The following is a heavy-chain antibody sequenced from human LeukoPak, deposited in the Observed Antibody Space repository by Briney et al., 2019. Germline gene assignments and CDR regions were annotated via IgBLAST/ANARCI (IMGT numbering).Heavy chain of an antibody. D-gene: IGHD5-18*01. CDR1: GYTLTELS. Sequence: ASVKVSCKVSGYTLTELSMHWVRQAPGKGLEWMGGFDPEDGETIYAQKFQGRVTMTEDTSTDTAYMELSSLRSEDAAVYHCACGSGYSYGGFDYWGQGTLVTVSS. CDR2: FDPEDGET. V-gene: IGHV1-24*01. CDR3: ACGSGYSYGGFDY. J-gene: IGHJ4*02.